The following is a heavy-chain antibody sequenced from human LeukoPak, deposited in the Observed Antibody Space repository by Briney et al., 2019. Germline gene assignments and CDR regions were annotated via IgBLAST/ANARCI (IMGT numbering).Heavy chain of an antibody. CDR1: GFTFSSYS. J-gene: IGHJ5*02. V-gene: IGHV3-21*01. Sequence: GSLRLSCAASGFTFSSYSMNWVRQAPGKGLEWVSSISGSSSYIYYADSVKGRFTISRDNAKNSLYLQMNSLRAEDTAVYYCARDGAYYYDSSGYRPPNWFDPWGQGTLVTVSS. CDR3: ARDGAYYYDSSGYRPPNWFDP. CDR2: ISGSSSYI. D-gene: IGHD3-22*01.